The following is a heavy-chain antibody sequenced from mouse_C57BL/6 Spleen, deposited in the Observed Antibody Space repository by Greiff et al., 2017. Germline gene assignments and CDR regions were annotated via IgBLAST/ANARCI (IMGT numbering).Heavy chain of an antibody. D-gene: IGHD2-3*01. CDR2: ISSGSSTI. CDR3: ARGEGYYDYFDY. V-gene: IGHV5-17*01. CDR1: GFTFSDYG. J-gene: IGHJ2*01. Sequence: EVKLVESGGGLVKPGGSLKLSCAASGFTFSDYGMHWVRQAPEKGLEWVAYISSGSSTIYYADTVKGRFTISRDNAKNTLFLQMTSLRSEDTAMYYCARGEGYYDYFDYWGQGTTLTVSS.